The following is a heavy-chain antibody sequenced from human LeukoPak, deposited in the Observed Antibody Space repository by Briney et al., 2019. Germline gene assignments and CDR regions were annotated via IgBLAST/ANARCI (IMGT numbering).Heavy chain of an antibody. CDR3: ARDGGSGGENDY. D-gene: IGHD3-10*01. J-gene: IGHJ4*02. CDR1: GFTFRSYI. CDR2: IGTSGSPI. V-gene: IGHV3-48*02. Sequence: TGGSLRLSCAASGFTFRSYIMNWVRQAPGKGLEWVAYIGTSGSPIYYADSVKGRFTISRDNAKNSLYLQMNSLGDEDTAVYYCARDGGSGGENDYWGQGTLVTVSS.